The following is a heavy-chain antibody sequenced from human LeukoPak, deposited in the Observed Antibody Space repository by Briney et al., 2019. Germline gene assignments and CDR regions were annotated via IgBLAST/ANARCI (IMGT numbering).Heavy chain of an antibody. Sequence: ASVKVSCKASGYTFTGYYMHWVRQAPGQGLEWLGLINPSGSSTLYAQKFQGRVTMTRDMSTTTDYMELSSLRSEDTAVYYCARSSETDAFDIWGQGTMVTVSS. CDR1: GYTFTGYY. V-gene: IGHV1-46*01. D-gene: IGHD3-22*01. J-gene: IGHJ3*02. CDR3: ARSSETDAFDI. CDR2: INPSGSST.